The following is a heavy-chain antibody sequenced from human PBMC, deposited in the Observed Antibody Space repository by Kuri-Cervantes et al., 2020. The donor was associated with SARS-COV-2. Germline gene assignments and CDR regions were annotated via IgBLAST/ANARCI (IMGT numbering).Heavy chain of an antibody. CDR3: VRAAAGIYYFDY. J-gene: IGHJ4*02. D-gene: IGHD6-13*01. CDR1: GDSISSNSYF. CDR2: IYYSGST. V-gene: IGHV4-39*01. Sequence: GSLRLSCTVSGDSISSNSYFWGWIRQPPGRGLEWIGNIYYSGSTYYNPSLKSRVTISVDTSKKQFSLKLSSVTAADTAIYYCVRAAAGIYYFDYWGRGTLVTVSS.